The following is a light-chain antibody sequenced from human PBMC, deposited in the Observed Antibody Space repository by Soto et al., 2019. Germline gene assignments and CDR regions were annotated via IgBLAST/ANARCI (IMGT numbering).Light chain of an antibody. J-gene: IGKJ1*01. CDR3: QHSTTWT. Sequence: DIQMTQSPSSLSASLGDRVTITCRASQGISTYLNWYQQKPGKAPKLLIYAASSLQSGVPSRFSGSGSETDFTLTISSLQPEDFATYSCQHSTTWTFGQGTKGEIK. V-gene: IGKV1-39*01. CDR1: QGISTY. CDR2: AAS.